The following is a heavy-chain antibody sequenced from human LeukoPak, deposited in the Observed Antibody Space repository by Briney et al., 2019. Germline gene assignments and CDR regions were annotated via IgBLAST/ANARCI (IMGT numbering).Heavy chain of an antibody. J-gene: IGHJ4*02. Sequence: SQTLSLTSAISGDSVSGSPAVWNWIRQSPSRGLEWLGRAYYRSKWYIDYAVSVKGRITITPHTSKNQFSLQLNSVTPEDTAVYYCARGAVRGGTNFDYWGQGTLVTVSS. CDR1: GDSVSGSPAV. V-gene: IGHV6-1*01. CDR3: ARGAVRGGTNFDY. CDR2: AYYRSKWYI. D-gene: IGHD3-10*01.